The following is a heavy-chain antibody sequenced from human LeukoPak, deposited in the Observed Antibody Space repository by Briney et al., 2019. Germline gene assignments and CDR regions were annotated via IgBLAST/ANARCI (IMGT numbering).Heavy chain of an antibody. D-gene: IGHD3-3*01. CDR1: GFTVSSNY. CDR2: IYSGGST. Sequence: GGSLRLSCAASGFTVSSNYMSWVRQAPGKGLEWVSVIYSGGSTYYGDSVKGRFTISRDNSKNTLYLQMNSLRAEDTAVYYCAKDGGGSLEWLPPMDVWGQGTTVTVSS. V-gene: IGHV3-53*01. J-gene: IGHJ6*02. CDR3: AKDGGGSLEWLPPMDV.